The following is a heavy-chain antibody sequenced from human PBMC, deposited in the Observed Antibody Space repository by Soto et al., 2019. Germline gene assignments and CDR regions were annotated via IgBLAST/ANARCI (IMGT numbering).Heavy chain of an antibody. CDR2: ISHDGSST. CDR1: GFTFSAYG. CDR3: ERELVKGELLRAFDI. D-gene: IGHD1-26*01. V-gene: IGHV3-30*03. J-gene: IGHJ3*02. Sequence: GGSLRLSCAASGFTFSAYGIHWVRQAPGKGLEWVAVISHDGSSTSYADSVKGRFTISRDKAKNKLYLQMNSLRAEDTAVYYCERELVKGELLRAFDIWGQGKMVTVSS.